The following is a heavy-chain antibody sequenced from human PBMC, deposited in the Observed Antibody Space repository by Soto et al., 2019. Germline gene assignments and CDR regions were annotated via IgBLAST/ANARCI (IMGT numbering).Heavy chain of an antibody. J-gene: IGHJ4*02. CDR3: PRRPGGYFDY. Sequence: QVQLVQSGAEVKKPGSSVKVSCKASGVTFSSYAISWVRQAPGQGLEWMGGIIPIFGTANYAQKFQGRVTITADESTSTAYMELSCLRSDDTSVYYCPRRPGGYFDYWGQGTLVTVSS. V-gene: IGHV1-69*12. D-gene: IGHD3-16*01. CDR1: GVTFSSYA. CDR2: IIPIFGTA.